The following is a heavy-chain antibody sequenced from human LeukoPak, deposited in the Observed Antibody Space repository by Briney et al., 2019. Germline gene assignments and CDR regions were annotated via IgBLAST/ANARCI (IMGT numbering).Heavy chain of an antibody. D-gene: IGHD3-3*01. J-gene: IGHJ4*02. V-gene: IGHV4-34*01. CDR2: INHSGRT. CDR1: GGPFSGYY. Sequence: SETLSLTCAVYGGPFSGYYWSWIRQSPGKGQEWIGEINHSGRTNYNPSLKSRVTISVDTSKNQFSLKLSSVTAADTAVYYCARGRASYDFWSGYLFDYWGQGTLVTVSS. CDR3: ARGRASYDFWSGYLFDY.